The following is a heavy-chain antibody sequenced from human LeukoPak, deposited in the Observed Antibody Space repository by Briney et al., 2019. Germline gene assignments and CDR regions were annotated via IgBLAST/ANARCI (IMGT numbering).Heavy chain of an antibody. CDR1: GFTFSSYA. V-gene: IGHV3-23*01. Sequence: PGGSLRLSCAASGFTFSSYAMSWVRQAPGKGLEWVSAISDSGGTTYYADSVKGRFTISRDNSKNTLYLQKNSLRAEDTAVYYCAKEFCYGTGNYYPTFDFWGQGTLVTVSS. CDR3: AKEFCYGTGNYYPTFDF. D-gene: IGHD3-10*01. CDR2: ISDSGGTT. J-gene: IGHJ4*02.